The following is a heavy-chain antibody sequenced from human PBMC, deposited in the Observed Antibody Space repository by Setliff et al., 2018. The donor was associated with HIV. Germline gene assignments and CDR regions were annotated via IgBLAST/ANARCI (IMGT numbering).Heavy chain of an antibody. V-gene: IGHV1-3*04. J-gene: IGHJ3*02. Sequence: GASVKVSCKTSGYTFIHHDIHWVRQAPGERLEWLGWINTDTGNTKYSQKFQDRLTFTRDTSALTADMELSSLRSEDTAVYFCARGVNAVRYFDWLDAFDIWGQGTMVTVSS. CDR1: GYTFIHHD. CDR3: ARGVNAVRYFDWLDAFDI. CDR2: INTDTGNT. D-gene: IGHD3-9*01.